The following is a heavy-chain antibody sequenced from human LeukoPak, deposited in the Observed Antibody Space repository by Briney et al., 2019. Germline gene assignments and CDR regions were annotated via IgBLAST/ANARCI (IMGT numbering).Heavy chain of an antibody. V-gene: IGHV4-39*02. CDR1: GVSISSSNSY. CDR2: IYYSGNT. D-gene: IGHD3-3*01. Sequence: SETLSLTCTVSGVSISSSNSYWGWIRQPPGKGLEWIGSIYYSGNTYYNASLKSQVSISIDTSKNQFSLRLTSVTTADTAVYYCAREVIAYYDFWSGYYPYYYYMDVWGKGTTVTVSS. J-gene: IGHJ6*03. CDR3: AREVIAYYDFWSGYYPYYYYMDV.